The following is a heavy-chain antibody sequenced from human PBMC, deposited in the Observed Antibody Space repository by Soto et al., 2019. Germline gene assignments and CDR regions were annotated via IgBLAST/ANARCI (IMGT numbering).Heavy chain of an antibody. V-gene: IGHV3-33*01. CDR3: ARHGYNYGGGYFDY. CDR1: GFNFGSYG. Sequence: GGSLRLSCAASGFNFGSYGMHWVRQAQGKGLEWVAIIWYDGSDKYYADSVKGRFTISRDNSKNTLYLQMNSLSAEDTAVYYCARHGYNYGGGYFDYWGQGTLVTVSS. D-gene: IGHD5-18*01. CDR2: IWYDGSDK. J-gene: IGHJ4*02.